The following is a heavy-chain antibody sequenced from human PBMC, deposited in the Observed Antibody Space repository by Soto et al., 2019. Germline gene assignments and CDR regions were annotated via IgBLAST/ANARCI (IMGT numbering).Heavy chain of an antibody. CDR2: ISSNGGST. CDR3: ARALYATARALDI. Sequence: PGGSLRLSCAASGFTFSSYAMHWVRQAPGKGLEYVSAISSNGGSTYYANYVKGRFTISRDNSKNTLYLQMGSLRAEDMAVYYCARALYATARALDIWGQGTMVTVSS. V-gene: IGHV3-64*01. D-gene: IGHD2-2*01. J-gene: IGHJ3*02. CDR1: GFTFSSYA.